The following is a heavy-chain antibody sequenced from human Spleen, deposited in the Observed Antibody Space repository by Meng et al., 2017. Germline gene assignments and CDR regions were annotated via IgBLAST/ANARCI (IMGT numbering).Heavy chain of an antibody. D-gene: IGHD1-26*01. CDR2: IWYDGSNK. CDR1: GFTFSSYG. J-gene: IGHJ4*02. CDR3: ARDRLQSVGATTLDY. V-gene: IGHV3-33*01. Sequence: GESLKISCAASGFTFSSYGMHWVRQAPGKGLEWVAVIWYDGSNKYYADSVKGRFTIPRDNSKNTLYLQMNSLRAEDTAVYYCARDRLQSVGATTLDYWGQGTLVTVSS.